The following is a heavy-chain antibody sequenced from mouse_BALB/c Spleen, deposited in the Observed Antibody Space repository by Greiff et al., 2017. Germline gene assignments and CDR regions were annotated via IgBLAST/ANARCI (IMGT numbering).Heavy chain of an antibody. Sequence: EVQGVESGGGLVKPGGSLKLSCAASGFTFSSYAMSWVRQTPEKRLEWVATISSGGSYTYYPDSVKGRFTISRDKAKNTLYLQMSSLRSEDTAMYDCARQRGGNYDAMDYWGQGTSVTVSS. D-gene: IGHD2-1*01. CDR2: ISSGGSYT. CDR3: ARQRGGNYDAMDY. V-gene: IGHV5-9-3*01. J-gene: IGHJ4*01. CDR1: GFTFSSYA.